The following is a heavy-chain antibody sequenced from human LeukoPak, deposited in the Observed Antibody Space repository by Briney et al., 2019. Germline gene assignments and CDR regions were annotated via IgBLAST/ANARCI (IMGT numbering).Heavy chain of an antibody. CDR2: IYYSGST. J-gene: IGHJ5*02. V-gene: IGHV4-31*03. CDR1: GGSISSGGYY. CDR3: ARGAALNWFDP. D-gene: IGHD6-6*01. Sequence: SETLSLTCTVSGGSISSGGYYWSWIRQHPGKGLEWIGYIYYSGSTYYNPSLKSRVTISVDTSKNQFSLKLSSVTAADTAVYYCARGAALNWFDPWAREPWSPSPQ.